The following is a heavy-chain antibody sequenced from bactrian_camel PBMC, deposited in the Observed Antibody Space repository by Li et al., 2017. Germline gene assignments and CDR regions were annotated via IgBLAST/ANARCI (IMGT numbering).Heavy chain of an antibody. CDR3: AKGWEKNIQT. Sequence: QVQLVESGGGSVQAGGSLRLSCAASGYMDSASTCMAWFRQAPGKEPEAVAGIDSGGTTTFADSVKGRFTISRDNAKNILYLQLNDLKTEDTAMYFCAKGWEKNIQTRGQGTQVAVS. V-gene: IGHV3S53*01. D-gene: IGHD1*01. CDR1: GYMDSAST. J-gene: IGHJ4*01. CDR2: IDSGGTT.